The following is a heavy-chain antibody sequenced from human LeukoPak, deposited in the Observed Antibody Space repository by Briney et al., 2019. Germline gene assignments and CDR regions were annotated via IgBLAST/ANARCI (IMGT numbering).Heavy chain of an antibody. CDR1: GYTFTGYY. V-gene: IGHV1-2*02. CDR3: AREGLFRGQQLAPSGI. CDR2: INPNSGGT. J-gene: IGHJ4*02. Sequence: ASVKVSCKASGYTFTGYYMHWVRQAPGQGLEWMGWINPNSGGTNYAQKFQGRVTMTRDTSISTAYMELSRLRSDDTAVYYCAREGLFRGQQLAPSGIWGLGTLVTVSS. D-gene: IGHD6-13*01.